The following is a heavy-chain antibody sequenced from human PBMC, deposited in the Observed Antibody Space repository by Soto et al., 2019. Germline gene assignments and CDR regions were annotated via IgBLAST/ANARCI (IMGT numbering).Heavy chain of an antibody. D-gene: IGHD3-10*01. CDR1: GGSFSGYY. V-gene: IGHV4-34*01. CDR3: ARGKKRTYYYGSGSSDSFDY. J-gene: IGHJ4*02. Sequence: SGTLSLTCAVYGGSFSGYYWSWIRQPPGKGLEWIGKINHSGSTNYNPSLKSRVTISVDTSKNQFSLKLSSVTAADTAVYYCARGKKRTYYYGSGSSDSFDYWGQGTLVTVSS. CDR2: INHSGST.